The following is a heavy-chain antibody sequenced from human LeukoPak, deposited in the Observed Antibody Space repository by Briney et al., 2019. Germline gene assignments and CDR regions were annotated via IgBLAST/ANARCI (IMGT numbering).Heavy chain of an antibody. CDR2: INPDTGAT. J-gene: IGHJ6*02. D-gene: IGHD2-2*01. CDR1: GYTFIAYY. V-gene: IGHV1-2*02. Sequence: ASVKVSCKASGYTFIAYYMHWVRQAPGQALEWMGWINPDTGATNYAQEFQGRVTMSRDTSINTAYMELSRLLSNDTAVYYCARSDCSSTSCYGYYYYGMDVWGQGTTVTVSS. CDR3: ARSDCSSTSCYGYYYYGMDV.